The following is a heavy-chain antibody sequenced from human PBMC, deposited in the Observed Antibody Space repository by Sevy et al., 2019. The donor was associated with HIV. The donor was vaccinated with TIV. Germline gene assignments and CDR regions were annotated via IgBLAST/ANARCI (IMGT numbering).Heavy chain of an antibody. CDR2: INPNSGKT. CDR1: GYTFTSSE. CDR3: VRAMRDGSGWYGPTY. D-gene: IGHD6-19*01. Sequence: ASVKVSCKASGYTFTSSEVNWVRQAPGQGLEWMGWINPNSGKTGYAQKLQGRVTMTRDTSVSTVFMELSSLTSEDTGTYYCVRAMRDGSGWYGPTYWGQGILVTVSS. J-gene: IGHJ4*02. V-gene: IGHV1-8*01.